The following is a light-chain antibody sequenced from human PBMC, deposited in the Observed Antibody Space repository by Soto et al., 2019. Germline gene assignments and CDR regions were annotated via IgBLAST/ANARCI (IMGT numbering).Light chain of an antibody. CDR1: QSISNW. J-gene: IGKJ1*01. Sequence: IQMTQSPSTLPASVGHRVTITCRASQSISNWLAWYQQKPGKAPNLLIYDASSLQSGVPSRFSGSGFGTEFTLTISSLKPGDFATYYCQQYSSRSTFGQGTKVDIK. CDR3: QQYSSRST. CDR2: DAS. V-gene: IGKV1-5*01.